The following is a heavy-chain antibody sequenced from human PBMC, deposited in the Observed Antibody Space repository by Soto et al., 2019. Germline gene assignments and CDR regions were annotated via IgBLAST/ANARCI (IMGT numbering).Heavy chain of an antibody. J-gene: IGHJ6*02. CDR1: GGSISSGDYY. Sequence: SETLSLTCTVSGGSISSGDYYWSWIRQPPGKGLEWIGYIYYSGSTYYNPSLKSRVTISVDTSKNQFSLKLSSVTAADTAVYYCARDSLGGHYYYYYGMDVWGQGTTVTVSS. CDR2: IYYSGST. V-gene: IGHV4-30-4*01. CDR3: ARDSLGGHYYYYYGMDV.